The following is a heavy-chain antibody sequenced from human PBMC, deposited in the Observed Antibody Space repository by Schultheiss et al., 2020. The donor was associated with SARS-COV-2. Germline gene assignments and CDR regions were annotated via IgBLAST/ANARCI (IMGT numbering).Heavy chain of an antibody. CDR1: GFAFSNFG. D-gene: IGHD6-19*01. V-gene: IGHV3-48*01. CDR3: ARGGLGLDS. Sequence: GGSLRLSCSASGFAFSNFGMHWVRQAPGKGLEWVSFISSSSTTIYYADSMKGRFTISRDNAKNSLYLQMNSLRPEDTAVYYCARGGLGLDSWGQGTLVTVSS. CDR2: ISSSSTTI. J-gene: IGHJ4*02.